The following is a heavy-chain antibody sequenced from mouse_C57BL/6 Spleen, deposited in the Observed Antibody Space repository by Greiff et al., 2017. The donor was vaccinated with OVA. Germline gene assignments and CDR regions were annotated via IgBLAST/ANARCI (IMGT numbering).Heavy chain of an antibody. D-gene: IGHD2-14*01. CDR2: IWGGGST. Sequence: VKVVESGPGLVAPSQSLSITCTVSGFSLSSYGVDWVRQPPGKGLEWLGVIWGGGSTNYNSALMSRLTISKDNSKSQVFLKMNNLQTDDTAMYYCAKRGTRWAMDYWGQGTSVTVSS. CDR1: GFSLSSYG. V-gene: IGHV2-9*01. J-gene: IGHJ4*01. CDR3: AKRGTRWAMDY.